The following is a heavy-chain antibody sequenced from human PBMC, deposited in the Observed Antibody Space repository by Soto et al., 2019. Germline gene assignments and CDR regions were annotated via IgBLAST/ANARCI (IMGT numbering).Heavy chain of an antibody. Sequence: QLQLQESGPGLVKPSETLSLTCTASGGSISSSSYYWGWIRQPPGKGLEWIGSIYYSGSTYYNPSVNRRVTISVDTTKIQFSLRLSSVAAADTAVYYCARVDIVVVVAAPQPDAFDIWGQGTMVTVSS. J-gene: IGHJ3*02. CDR1: GGSISSSSYY. CDR3: ARVDIVVVVAAPQPDAFDI. CDR2: IYYSGST. V-gene: IGHV4-39*01. D-gene: IGHD2-15*01.